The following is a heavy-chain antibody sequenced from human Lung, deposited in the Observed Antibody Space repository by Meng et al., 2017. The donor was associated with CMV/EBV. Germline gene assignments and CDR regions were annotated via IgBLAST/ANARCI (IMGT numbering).Heavy chain of an antibody. V-gene: IGHV1-69*01. Sequence: VQLVPSGAEVKKPGSSGKVGCKTSGASFSTQTFSWVRQAPGQGLEWMGGLIAVFDKTKAAPRFQDRVTFTADESTSTAYMELSSLTFDDTAVYFCARGRRNEPLFDYWGQGTLVTVSS. CDR3: ARGRRNEPLFDY. D-gene: IGHD1-14*01. CDR1: GASFSTQT. J-gene: IGHJ4*02. CDR2: LIAVFDKT.